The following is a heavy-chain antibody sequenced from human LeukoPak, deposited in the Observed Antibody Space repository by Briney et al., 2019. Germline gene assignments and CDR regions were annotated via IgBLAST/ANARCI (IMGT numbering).Heavy chain of an antibody. J-gene: IGHJ4*02. D-gene: IGHD2-15*01. CDR1: GFTFSSYA. Sequence: GGSLRLSCAASGFTFSSYAMSWVRQAPGKGLEWVSAIRGSGGSTYYADSVKGRFTISRDNSKNTLYLQMNSLRAEDTAVYYCAKMGSGGSSQGFFDYWGQGTLVTVSS. CDR3: AKMGSGGSSQGFFDY. V-gene: IGHV3-23*01. CDR2: IRGSGGST.